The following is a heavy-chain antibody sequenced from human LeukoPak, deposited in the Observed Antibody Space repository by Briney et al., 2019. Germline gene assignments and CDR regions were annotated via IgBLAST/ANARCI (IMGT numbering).Heavy chain of an antibody. Sequence: GGSLRLSCVASGFTFSHNWMTWVRQAPGKGLELVANIKHDGSDKYYVDSVEGRFTISRDNAKNSLFLRMNSLRVEDTAMYYCVRDMAAGRFDPWGQGTLVTVSS. CDR2: IKHDGSDK. V-gene: IGHV3-7*01. D-gene: IGHD6-13*01. CDR1: GFTFSHNW. J-gene: IGHJ5*02. CDR3: VRDMAAGRFDP.